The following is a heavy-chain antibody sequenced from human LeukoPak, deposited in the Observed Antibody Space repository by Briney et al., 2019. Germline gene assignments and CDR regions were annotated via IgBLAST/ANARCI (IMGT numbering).Heavy chain of an antibody. V-gene: IGHV5-51*01. CDR1: GYTFTTYW. Sequence: GESLKISCKGSGYTFTTYWIAWVRQMPGKGLEWMGIIYPGDSDTRYSPSFQGQVTISADKSISTAYLQWSSLKASDTAMYYCARRGSGSYFGSAVDYPYYFDYWGQGTLVTVSS. CDR3: ARRGSGSYFGSAVDYPYYFDY. D-gene: IGHD1-26*01. J-gene: IGHJ4*02. CDR2: IYPGDSDT.